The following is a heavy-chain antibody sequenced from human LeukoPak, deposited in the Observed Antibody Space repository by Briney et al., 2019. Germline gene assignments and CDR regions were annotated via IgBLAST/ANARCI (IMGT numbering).Heavy chain of an antibody. CDR1: AFSLNAYN. V-gene: IGHV3-21*01. Sequence: GGSLRLSCAASAFSLNAYNMNWVRQAPGKGLEWVSSISYTGTYIYYADSVKGRFTISRDNAKNSLYLQMNSLRVEDTAVYYCARNYVTFGTGSDYWGQGTLVTVSS. CDR3: ARNYVTFGTGSDY. J-gene: IGHJ4*02. D-gene: IGHD3/OR15-3a*01. CDR2: ISYTGTYI.